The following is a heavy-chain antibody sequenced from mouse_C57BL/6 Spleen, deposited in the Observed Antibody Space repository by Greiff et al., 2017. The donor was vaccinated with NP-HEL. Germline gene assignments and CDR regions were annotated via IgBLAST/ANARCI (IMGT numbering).Heavy chain of an antibody. J-gene: IGHJ1*03. Sequence: QVQLQQPGAELVRPGSSVKLSCKASGYTFTSYWMHWVKQRPIQGLEWIGNIDPSDSETHYNQKFKDKATLTVDKSSSTAYMQLSSLTSEDSAVYYCARSPGYYRYFAVWGTGTTVTVSS. CDR3: ARSPGYYRYFAV. CDR2: IDPSDSET. V-gene: IGHV1-52*01. CDR1: GYTFTSYW. D-gene: IGHD2-2*01.